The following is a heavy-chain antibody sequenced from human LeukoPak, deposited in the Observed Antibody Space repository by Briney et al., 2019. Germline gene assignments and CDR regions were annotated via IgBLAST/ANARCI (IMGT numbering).Heavy chain of an antibody. V-gene: IGHV1-2*02. Sequence: ASVKVSCKASGYTFTGYYMHWVLQAPGQGLEWMGWINPNSGGTNYAQKFQGRVTMTRDTSISTAYMELSRLRSDDTAVYYCARVRRVPAAMHYYYYYMDVWAKGPRSPSP. CDR1: GYTFTGYY. J-gene: IGHJ6*03. CDR3: ARVRRVPAAMHYYYYYMDV. D-gene: IGHD2-2*01. CDR2: INPNSGGT.